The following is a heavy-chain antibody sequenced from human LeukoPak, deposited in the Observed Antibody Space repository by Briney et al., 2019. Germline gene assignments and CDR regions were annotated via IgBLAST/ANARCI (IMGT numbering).Heavy chain of an antibody. CDR2: MNPNSGNT. Sequence: PWASVKVSCKASGYTFTCYDINWVRQATGQGLEWMGWMNPNSGNTGYAQKFQGRVTITRNTSISTAYMELSSLRSEDTAVYYCARGLGVATNFDYWGQGTLITVSS. J-gene: IGHJ4*02. V-gene: IGHV1-8*03. CDR3: ARGLGVATNFDY. D-gene: IGHD5-12*01. CDR1: GYTFTCYD.